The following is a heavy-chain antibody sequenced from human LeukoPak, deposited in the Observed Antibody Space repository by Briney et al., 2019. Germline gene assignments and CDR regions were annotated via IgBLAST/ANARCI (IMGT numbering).Heavy chain of an antibody. J-gene: IGHJ4*02. CDR2: ISHSSSTI. D-gene: IGHD4-17*01. CDR3: ARDRLHYGEYEKTFDY. Sequence: EGSLRLSCAASGFTFSSYSMNWVRQAPGKGLEWVSYISHSSSTIYYADSVKGRFTISRDNAKKSLYLQMNSLRDEDSAVYYCARDRLHYGEYEKTFDYWGQGTLVTVSS. V-gene: IGHV3-48*02. CDR1: GFTFSSYS.